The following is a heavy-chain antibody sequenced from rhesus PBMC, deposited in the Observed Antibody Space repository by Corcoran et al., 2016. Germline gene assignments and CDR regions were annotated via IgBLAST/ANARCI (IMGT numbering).Heavy chain of an antibody. J-gene: IGHJ4*01. V-gene: IGHV4-93*02. CDR2: IYGSGGGT. Sequence: QVQLQESGPAVVKPSETLSLTCAVSGGSISSSNWWSWIRQSPGKGLEWIGGIYGSGGGTEYNPALKSRVTISIDTSKNQFSLKLSSVTAADTAVYYCARLEGSTDFDYWGQGVLVTVSS. CDR1: GGSISSSNW. CDR3: ARLEGSTDFDY. D-gene: IGHD4-29*01.